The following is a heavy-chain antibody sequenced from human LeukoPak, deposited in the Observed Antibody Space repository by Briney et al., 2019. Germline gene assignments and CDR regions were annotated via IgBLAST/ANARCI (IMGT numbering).Heavy chain of an antibody. CDR1: GGSFSGYY. CDR3: ARARGQQLVRRRTNWFDP. D-gene: IGHD6-13*01. J-gene: IGHJ5*02. V-gene: IGHV4-34*01. Sequence: SETLSLTCAVYGGSFSGYYWSWIRQPPGKGLEWIGEINHSGSTNYNPSLKSRVTISIDTSKNQFSLKLSSVTAADTAVYYCARARGQQLVRRRTNWFDPWGQGTLVTVSS. CDR2: INHSGST.